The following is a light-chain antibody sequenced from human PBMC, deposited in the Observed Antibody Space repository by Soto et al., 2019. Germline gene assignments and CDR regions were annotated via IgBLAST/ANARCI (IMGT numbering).Light chain of an antibody. CDR3: SSYTSNTTQYV. Sequence: QSALTQPASVSGSPGQSITISCTGTSSDVGGYNYVSWYQHHPGKAPKLMIFEVGYRPSGVSNRFSGSKSGNTASLTISGLQAEDEADYYCSSYTSNTTQYVFGTGTKVTVL. CDR1: SSDVGGYNY. CDR2: EVG. J-gene: IGLJ1*01. V-gene: IGLV2-14*01.